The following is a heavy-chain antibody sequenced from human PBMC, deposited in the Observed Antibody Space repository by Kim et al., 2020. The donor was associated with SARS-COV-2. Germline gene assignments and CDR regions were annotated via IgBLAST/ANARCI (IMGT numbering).Heavy chain of an antibody. V-gene: IGHV3-49*04. D-gene: IGHD3-10*01. CDR1: GFTFGDYA. Sequence: GGSLRLSCTASGFTFGDYAMSWVRQAPGKGLEWVGFIRSKAYGGTTEYAASVKGRFTISRDDSKSIAYLQMNSLKTEDTAVYYCTRDVLLWFGEFNDYWGQGTLVTVSS. J-gene: IGHJ4*02. CDR2: IRSKAYGGTT. CDR3: TRDVLLWFGEFNDY.